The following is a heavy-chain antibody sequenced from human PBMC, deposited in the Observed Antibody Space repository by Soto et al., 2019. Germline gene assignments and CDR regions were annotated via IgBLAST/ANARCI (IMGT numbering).Heavy chain of an antibody. V-gene: IGHV4-59*01. CDR2: IYYSGSP. J-gene: IGHJ4*02. CDR3: ARAGAATLSDY. CDR1: GGSINNYY. Sequence: QVQLQESGPGLVKPSETLSLTCSVSGGSINNYYCSWIRQPPGKGLEWIGYIYYSGSPNYDPSLKSRVTISVDTSKNHFSLNLSSVTGADTAVYYCARAGAATLSDYWGQGTLVTVSS. D-gene: IGHD2-15*01.